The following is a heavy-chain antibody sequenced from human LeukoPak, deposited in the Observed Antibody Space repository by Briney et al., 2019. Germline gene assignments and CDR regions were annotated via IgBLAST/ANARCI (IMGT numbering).Heavy chain of an antibody. CDR1: GGSLSPYY. CDR2: IYHTGTT. V-gene: IGHV4-59*08. CDR3: ARLDSGDHGNIPH. D-gene: IGHD1-26*01. J-gene: IGHJ1*01. Sequence: SETLSLTCTVSGGSLSPYYWTWIRQPPGKGLEWIGYIYHTGTTRYNPSLNSRVTILVETSKNQFSLRLNSVTAADTAIYYCARLDSGDHGNIPHWGQGTLVTVSS.